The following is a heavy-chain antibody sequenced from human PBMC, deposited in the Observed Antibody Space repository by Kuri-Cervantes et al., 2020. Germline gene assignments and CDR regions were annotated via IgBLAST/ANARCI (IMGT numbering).Heavy chain of an antibody. CDR2: INHDGST. Sequence: SQTLSLTCAVYSGSFSHYYWSWIRQPPGKGLEWIGEINHDGSTSYNPSLKSRVTISEDTSKNQFSLKLSSVTAADTAVYYCARRHCGRGKCAFEYWGQGTLVPSPQ. D-gene: IGHD2-15*01. CDR3: ARRHCGRGKCAFEY. V-gene: IGHV4-34*01. CDR1: SGSFSHYY. J-gene: IGHJ4*02.